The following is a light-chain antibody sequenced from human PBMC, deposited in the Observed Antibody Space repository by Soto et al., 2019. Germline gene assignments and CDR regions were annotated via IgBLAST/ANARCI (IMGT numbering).Light chain of an antibody. CDR2: DVT. Sequence: QSALTQPASVSGSPAQSITISCTGRSSDVGTYNYVSWYQQRPGNAPRLMTHDVTDRPSGVSNRFSCSKSGNTASLTISGLQAEDEGDYYCFSPTSRTRSCTLYVFGTGTKLTFL. V-gene: IGLV2-14*01. CDR1: SSDVGTYNY. CDR3: FSPTSRTRSCTLYV. J-gene: IGLJ1*01.